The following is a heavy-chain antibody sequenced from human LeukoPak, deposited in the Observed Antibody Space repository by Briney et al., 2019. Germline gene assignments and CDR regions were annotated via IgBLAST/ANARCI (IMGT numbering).Heavy chain of an antibody. J-gene: IGHJ4*02. CDR1: GGSISSSSYS. CDR3: ARDSGWIQFHY. CDR2: IYYSGST. D-gene: IGHD5-18*01. V-gene: IGHV4-39*07. Sequence: SETLSLTCTVSGGSISSSSYSWGWIRQPPGKGLEWIGNIYYSGSTYYNPSLKSRVTISVDTSKNQFSLKLSSVTAADTAVYYCARDSGWIQFHYWGQGTQVTVSS.